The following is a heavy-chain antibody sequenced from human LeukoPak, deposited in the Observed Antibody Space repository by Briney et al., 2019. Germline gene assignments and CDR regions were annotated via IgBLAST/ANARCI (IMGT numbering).Heavy chain of an antibody. CDR2: IIPIFGTA. Sequence: SVKVSCTASGGTFSSYAISWVRQAPGQGLEWMGGIIPIFGTANYAQKFQGRVTITADESTSTAYMELGSLRSEDTAVYYCASPRDYGDYSNYFDYWGQGTLVTVSS. D-gene: IGHD4-17*01. V-gene: IGHV1-69*13. J-gene: IGHJ4*02. CDR3: ASPRDYGDYSNYFDY. CDR1: GGTFSSYA.